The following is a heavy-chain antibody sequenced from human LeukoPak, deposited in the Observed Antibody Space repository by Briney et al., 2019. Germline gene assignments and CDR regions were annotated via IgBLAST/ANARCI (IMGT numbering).Heavy chain of an antibody. V-gene: IGHV3-30-3*01. CDR1: GFTFRTYA. D-gene: IGHD6-19*01. CDR3: ARVSAAVTGVFDY. Sequence: GGSLRLSCAASGFTFRTYAMHWVRQAPGKGLEGGAVISYYGSDKYYADSVKGRFTISRDNSENSLYLQMNSLRAEDTAVYYCARVSAAVTGVFDYWGQGTLVTVSS. J-gene: IGHJ4*02. CDR2: ISYYGSDK.